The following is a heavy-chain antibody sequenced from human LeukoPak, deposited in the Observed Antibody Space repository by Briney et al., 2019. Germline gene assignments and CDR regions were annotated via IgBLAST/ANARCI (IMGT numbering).Heavy chain of an antibody. Sequence: PGGSLRLSCAASGFAVSSNYMSWVRQAPGKGLEWVSVMYSNTDTYYAGSVKGRFTISRDNSKNTLYLQKNTLRAEDTAVYYCARGEGGILATPEDRWGQGTLVTVSS. V-gene: IGHV3-53*01. CDR2: MYSNTDT. D-gene: IGHD1-14*01. CDR1: GFAVSSNY. CDR3: ARGEGGILATPEDR. J-gene: IGHJ5*02.